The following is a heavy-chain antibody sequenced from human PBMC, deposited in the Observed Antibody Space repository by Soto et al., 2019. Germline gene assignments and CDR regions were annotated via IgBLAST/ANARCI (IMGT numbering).Heavy chain of an antibody. D-gene: IGHD2-2*02. CDR2: INPFKGDT. Sequence: QVQLVQSGAEMKKPRASVKVSCKASGYTFSTYGITWVRQAPGQGLDWMGWINPFKGDTNSAARSQDRVTMTTDTSTRTAYMELRSLRSDDTAVYYCARVKVPAAILGAFDLWGQGTLVTVSS. J-gene: IGHJ3*01. CDR3: ARVKVPAAILGAFDL. V-gene: IGHV1-18*01. CDR1: GYTFSTYG.